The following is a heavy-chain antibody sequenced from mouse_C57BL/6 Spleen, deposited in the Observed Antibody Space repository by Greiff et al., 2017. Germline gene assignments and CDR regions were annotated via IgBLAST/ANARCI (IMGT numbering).Heavy chain of an antibody. Sequence: EVQLQESVAELVRPGASVKLSCTASGFNIKNTYMHWVKQRPEQGLEWIGRIDPANGNTKYAPKFQGKATITADTSSNTAYLPLSSLTSEDTAIYYCARGGFTTVVATDFDYWGQGTTLTVSS. J-gene: IGHJ2*01. V-gene: IGHV14-3*01. CDR2: IDPANGNT. CDR1: GFNIKNTY. D-gene: IGHD1-1*01. CDR3: ARGGFTTVVATDFDY.